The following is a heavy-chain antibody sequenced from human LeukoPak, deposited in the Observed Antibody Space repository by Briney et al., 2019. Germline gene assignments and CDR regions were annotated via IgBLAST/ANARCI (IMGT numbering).Heavy chain of an antibody. D-gene: IGHD3-10*01. Sequence: SETLSLTCTVSGGAISSYYWSWIRQPPGKGLGWIGYIYYSGSTNYNPSPKSRVTISVDTSKNQFSLKLSSVTAADTAVYYCARTTLWFGELLFDYWGQGTLVTVSS. CDR2: IYYSGST. CDR1: GGAISSYY. CDR3: ARTTLWFGELLFDY. J-gene: IGHJ4*02. V-gene: IGHV4-59*01.